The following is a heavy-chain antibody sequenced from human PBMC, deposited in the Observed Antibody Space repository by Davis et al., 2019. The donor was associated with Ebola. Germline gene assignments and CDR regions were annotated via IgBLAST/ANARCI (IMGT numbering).Heavy chain of an antibody. CDR1: GFTFSGSA. Sequence: GESLKISCAASGFTFSGSAMHWVRQASGKGLEWVDRIRSKANSYATAYAASVKGRFTISRDDSKNTAYLQMNSLKTEDTAVYYCTGGSGSYRDYWGQGTLVTVSS. D-gene: IGHD1-26*01. V-gene: IGHV3-73*01. J-gene: IGHJ4*02. CDR2: IRSKANSYAT. CDR3: TGGSGSYRDY.